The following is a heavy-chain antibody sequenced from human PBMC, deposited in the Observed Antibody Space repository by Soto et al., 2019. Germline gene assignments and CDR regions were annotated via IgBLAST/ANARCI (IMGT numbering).Heavy chain of an antibody. CDR3: ASSGVVVDDTRGDY. Sequence: PVKVSCKASGGTFSSYTISWVRQAPGQGLEWMGRIIPILGIANYAQKFQGRVTITADKSTSTAYMELSSLRSEDTAVYYCASSGVVVDDTRGDYWGQGTLVXVSS. CDR1: GGTFSSYT. D-gene: IGHD2-15*01. CDR2: IIPILGIA. V-gene: IGHV1-69*02. J-gene: IGHJ4*02.